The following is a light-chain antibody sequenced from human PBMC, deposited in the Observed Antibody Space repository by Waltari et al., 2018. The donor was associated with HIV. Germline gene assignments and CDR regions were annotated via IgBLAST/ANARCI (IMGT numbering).Light chain of an antibody. CDR1: QSVDST. CDR3: QQYNNWPPLT. CDR2: DAS. Sequence: ILMTQSPATLSVSPGERVAISCRPSQSVDSTLAWYQQKPGQAPRRLIYDASSRATGIPARFSGSGSGTEFTLTISNLQSEDFAVYYCQQYNNWPPLTFGGGTKVEIK. V-gene: IGKV3-15*01. J-gene: IGKJ4*01.